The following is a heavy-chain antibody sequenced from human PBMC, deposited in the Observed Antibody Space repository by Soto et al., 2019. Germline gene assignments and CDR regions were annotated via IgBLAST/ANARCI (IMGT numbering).Heavy chain of an antibody. CDR3: TRWVTPAWYFDL. CDR1: GGSFSGYY. V-gene: IGHV4-34*01. D-gene: IGHD5-18*01. Sequence: QVHLQQWGAGLLKPSETLSLTCAVYGGSFSGYYWSWIRQPPGKGLEWIGEINHSGSTNYNPSLKSRVTISVDTSKNQFSLKLTSVTAADTAVYYCTRWVTPAWYFDLWGRGTLVTVSS. J-gene: IGHJ2*01. CDR2: INHSGST.